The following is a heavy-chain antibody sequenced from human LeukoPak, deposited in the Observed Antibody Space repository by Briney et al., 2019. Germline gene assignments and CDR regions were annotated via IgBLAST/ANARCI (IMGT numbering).Heavy chain of an antibody. D-gene: IGHD6-13*01. CDR1: GFTFSSYS. Sequence: GGSLRLSCAASGFTFSSYSMNWVRQAPGKGLEWVSYISSSSSTIYYADSVKGRFTISRDNAKNSLYLQMNSLRAEDTAVYYCARDSGYSSSFAFDIWGQGTMVTVSS. J-gene: IGHJ3*02. CDR3: ARDSGYSSSFAFDI. CDR2: ISSSSSTI. V-gene: IGHV3-48*01.